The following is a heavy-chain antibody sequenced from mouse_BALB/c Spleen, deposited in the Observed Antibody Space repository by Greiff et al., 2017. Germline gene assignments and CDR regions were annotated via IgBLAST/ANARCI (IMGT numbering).Heavy chain of an antibody. V-gene: IGHV3-6*02. Sequence: EVQLVESGPGLVKPSQSLSLTCSVTGYSITSGYYWNWIRQFPGNKLEWMGYISYDGSNNYNPSLKNRISITRDTSKNQFFLKLNSVTTEDTATYYCARGGLKGFAYWGQGTLVTVSA. CDR2: ISYDGSN. CDR3: ARGGLKGFAY. J-gene: IGHJ3*01. CDR1: GYSITSGYY.